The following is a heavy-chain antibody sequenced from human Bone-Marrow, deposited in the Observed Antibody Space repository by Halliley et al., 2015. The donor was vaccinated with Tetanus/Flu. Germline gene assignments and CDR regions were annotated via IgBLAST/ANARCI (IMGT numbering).Heavy chain of an antibody. CDR2: VYYTGHT. V-gene: IGHV4-59*01. J-gene: IGHJ2*01. CDR1: GGSIGSYY. CDR3: ARHMIRGVINWHFDL. D-gene: IGHD3-10*01. Sequence: TLSLTCTLSGGSIGSYYWSWIRQPPGKSLEWIGYVYYTGHTNYSPSLKSRVTISVDTSENHFSLHLSSVTAADTAVYYCARHMIRGVINWHFDLWGPGALVTVS.